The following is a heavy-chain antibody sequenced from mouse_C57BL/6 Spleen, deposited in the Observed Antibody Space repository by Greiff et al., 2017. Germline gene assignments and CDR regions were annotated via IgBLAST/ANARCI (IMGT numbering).Heavy chain of an antibody. V-gene: IGHV1-81*01. CDR1: GYTFTSYG. CDR3: AGEETAYAMDY. CDR2: IYPRSGNT. Sequence: VQLQQPGAELARPGASVKLSCKASGYTFTSYGISWVKQRTGQGLEWIGEIYPRSGNTYYNEKFKGKATLTADKSSSTAYMELRSLTSEDSAVFFCAGEETAYAMDYWGQGTSVTVSA. J-gene: IGHJ4*01.